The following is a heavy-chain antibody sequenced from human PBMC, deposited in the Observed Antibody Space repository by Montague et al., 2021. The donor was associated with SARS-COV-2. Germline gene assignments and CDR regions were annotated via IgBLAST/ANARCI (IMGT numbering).Heavy chain of an antibody. CDR1: GGSFSGYY. V-gene: IGHV4-34*01. Sequence: SETLSHTCAVYGGSFSGYYWTWIRQSPGKGLEWIAEINHSGTTNYNFNPSLRSRVTISVDTSKSQLSLKLTSVTAADTGVYYCARWDPQTLTLIGLRGKSASDYWGQGTLVTVSS. J-gene: IGHJ4*02. CDR3: ARWDPQTLTLIGLRGKSASDY. CDR2: INHSGTT. D-gene: IGHD4-23*01.